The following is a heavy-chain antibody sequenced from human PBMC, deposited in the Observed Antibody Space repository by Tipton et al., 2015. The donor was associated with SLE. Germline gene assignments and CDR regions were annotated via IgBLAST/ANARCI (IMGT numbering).Heavy chain of an antibody. CDR1: GYTFTSYG. CDR3: ARGPLDIVLGCSGGSCYSGYYYYMDV. D-gene: IGHD2-15*01. CDR2: ISAYNGNT. Sequence: QVQLVQSGAEVKKPGASVKVSCKASGYTFTSYGISWVRQAPGQGLEWMGWISAYNGNTNYAQKLQGRVTMTTDTSTSTAYMELRSLRSDDTAVYYCARGPLDIVLGCSGGSCYSGYYYYMDVWGKGTTVTVSS. V-gene: IGHV1-18*04. J-gene: IGHJ6*03.